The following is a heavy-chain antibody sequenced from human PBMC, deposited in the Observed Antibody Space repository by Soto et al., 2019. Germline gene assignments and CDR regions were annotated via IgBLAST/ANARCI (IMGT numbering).Heavy chain of an antibody. CDR1: GGSFSGYY. CDR3: ASGYGRNFDY. J-gene: IGHJ4*02. CDR2: VNHSGST. D-gene: IGHD3-10*01. V-gene: IGHV4-34*01. Sequence: QVQLQQWGAGLLKTSETLSLTCAVYGGSFSGYYWSWIRQPPGKGLEWIGEVNHSGSTNYNPSLKSRVTTSVDTSKSQFSLKLSSVTATDTAVYYCASGYGRNFDYWGQGTLVTVSS.